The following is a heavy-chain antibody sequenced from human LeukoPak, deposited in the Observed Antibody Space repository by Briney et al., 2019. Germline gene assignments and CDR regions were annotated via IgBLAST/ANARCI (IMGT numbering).Heavy chain of an antibody. CDR2: IYYSGSA. CDR1: GGSISSYY. J-gene: IGHJ6*03. D-gene: IGHD6-19*01. CDR3: ARGSSGWLTQMDTHYYYYMDV. Sequence: SETLSLTCTVSGGSISSYYWSWIRQPPGKGLEWIGYIYYSGSANYNPSLKSRVTISVDTSKNQFSLKLSSVTATDTAVYYCARGSSGWLTQMDTHYYYYMDVWGKGTTVTVSS. V-gene: IGHV4-59*01.